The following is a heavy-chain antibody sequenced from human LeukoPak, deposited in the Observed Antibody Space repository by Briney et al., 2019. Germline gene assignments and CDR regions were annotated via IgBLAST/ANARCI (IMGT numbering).Heavy chain of an antibody. CDR1: GFSFDDDG. CDR3: ARLREIPVFGVVTKSTSYFDY. V-gene: IGHV3-7*01. CDR2: IKQDRSEK. J-gene: IGHJ4*02. D-gene: IGHD3-3*01. Sequence: GGSLRLSCAASGFSFDDDGMSRVRQAPGKGLELVANIKQDRSEKYYVDSVKGRFTISRDNAKNSLYLQMNSLRAEDTAVYYCARLREIPVFGVVTKSTSYFDYWGQGTLVTVSS.